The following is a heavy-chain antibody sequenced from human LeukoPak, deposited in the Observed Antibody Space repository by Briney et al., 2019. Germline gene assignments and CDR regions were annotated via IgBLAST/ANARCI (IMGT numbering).Heavy chain of an antibody. V-gene: IGHV4-59*01. J-gene: IGHJ4*02. Sequence: SETLSLTCTVSGGSISSYYWSWIRLPPGKGLEWVGYIYYTGATHYNPSLKSRVTISLDTSKNQFSLKLSSVTAAGAAVYYCARAGYSYGTGYYFDYWGQGALVTVSS. D-gene: IGHD5-18*01. CDR3: ARAGYSYGTGYYFDY. CDR2: IYYTGAT. CDR1: GGSISSYY.